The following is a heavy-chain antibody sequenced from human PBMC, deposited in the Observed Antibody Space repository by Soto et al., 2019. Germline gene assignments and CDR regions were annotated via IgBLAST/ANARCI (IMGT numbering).Heavy chain of an antibody. CDR1: GDSISSINNY. CDR3: ASVSYFNAFDY. D-gene: IGHD3-9*01. CDR2: ISYSGTT. J-gene: IGHJ4*02. V-gene: IGHV4-30-4*01. Sequence: SETLSLTCTVSGDSISSINNYWSWIRQPPGEGLEWIGFISYSGTTSYSPSLKSRVTISLDTSKNQFSLKLSSVTAADTAVYYCASVSYFNAFDYWGQGTLVTVSS.